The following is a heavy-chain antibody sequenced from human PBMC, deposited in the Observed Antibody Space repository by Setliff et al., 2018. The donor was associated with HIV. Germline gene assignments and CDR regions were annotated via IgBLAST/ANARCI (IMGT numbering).Heavy chain of an antibody. CDR1: GYTFTSYA. CDR2: INTNTGNP. V-gene: IGHV7-4-1*01. Sequence: ASVKVSCKASGYTFTSYAMNWVRQAPGQGLEWMGWINTNTGNPTYAQGFTGRFVSSLDTSVSTAYLQIGSLKAEDTAVYYCARAREDTALDSYWGQGTLVTGSS. D-gene: IGHD5-18*01. CDR3: ARAREDTALDSY. J-gene: IGHJ4*02.